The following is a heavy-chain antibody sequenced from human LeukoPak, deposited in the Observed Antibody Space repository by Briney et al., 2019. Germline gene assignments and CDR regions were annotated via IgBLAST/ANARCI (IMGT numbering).Heavy chain of an antibody. CDR2: IYYSGST. CDR1: GGSISSYY. CDR3: ARLLVTRKAFDI. J-gene: IGHJ3*02. V-gene: IGHV4-59*08. D-gene: IGHD3-9*01. Sequence: SETLSLTCAVSGGSISSYYWSWIRQPPGKGLEWIGYIYYSGSTNYNPSLKSRVTISVDTSKNQFSLKLSSVTAADTAVYYCARLLVTRKAFDIWGQGIMVTVSS.